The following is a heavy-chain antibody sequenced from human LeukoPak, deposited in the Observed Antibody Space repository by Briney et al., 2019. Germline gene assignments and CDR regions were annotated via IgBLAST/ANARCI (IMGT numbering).Heavy chain of an antibody. CDR1: GYTFTGYY. J-gene: IGHJ4*02. CDR2: INPKSGGT. Sequence: ASVKVSCKASGYTFTGYYMHWVRQAPGQGLEWMGWINPKSGGTNYAQKFQGRVTMTRDTSISTAYMELSRLISDDTAVYYCARTDPYYYGSDYWGQGTLVTASS. V-gene: IGHV1-2*02. D-gene: IGHD3-10*01. CDR3: ARTDPYYYGSDY.